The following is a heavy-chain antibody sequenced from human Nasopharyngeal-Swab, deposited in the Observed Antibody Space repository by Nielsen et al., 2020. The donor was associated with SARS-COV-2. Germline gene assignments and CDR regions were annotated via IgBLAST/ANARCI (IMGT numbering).Heavy chain of an antibody. V-gene: IGHV3-23*01. CDR2: ITGSGGYT. CDR3: ARNCSNGVCWNY. CDR1: GFTFSNFA. J-gene: IGHJ4*02. D-gene: IGHD2-8*01. Sequence: GESLKISCAASGFTFSNFAMSWIRQAPGKGLEWVSGITGSGGYTYYAGSVKGRFTISRDNSKNTLSLQMHSLTADDTAVYYCARNCSNGVCWNYWGQGTLVTVSS.